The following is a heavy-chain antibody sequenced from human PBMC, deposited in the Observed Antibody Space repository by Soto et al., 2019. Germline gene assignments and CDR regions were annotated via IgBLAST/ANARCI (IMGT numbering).Heavy chain of an antibody. CDR1: GGSISSYY. D-gene: IGHD3-3*01. CDR3: ASTRIYDFWSGYYTPDYYYYYGMDV. V-gene: IGHV4-4*07. CDR2: IYTSGST. J-gene: IGHJ6*02. Sequence: SETLSLTCTVSGGSISSYYWSWIRQPAGKGLEWIGRIYTSGSTNYNPSLKSRVTMSVDTSKNQFSLKLSSVTAADTAVYYCASTRIYDFWSGYYTPDYYYYYGMDVWGQGTTVTSP.